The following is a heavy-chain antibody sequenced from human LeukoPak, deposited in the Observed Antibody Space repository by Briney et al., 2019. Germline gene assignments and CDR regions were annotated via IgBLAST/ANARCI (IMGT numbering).Heavy chain of an antibody. CDR3: ARDQLAYSGYDTLFDY. CDR2: ISYDGSNK. V-gene: IGHV3-30*04. J-gene: IGHJ4*02. CDR1: GFTFNSYA. Sequence: PGWSLRLSCAASGFTFNSYAIHWVRQAPGKGLEWVAVISYDGSNKYYADSVKGRFTISRDNSKNTLYLQLNSLRPEDTAVYYCARDQLAYSGYDTLFDYWGQGTLVTVSS. D-gene: IGHD5-12*01.